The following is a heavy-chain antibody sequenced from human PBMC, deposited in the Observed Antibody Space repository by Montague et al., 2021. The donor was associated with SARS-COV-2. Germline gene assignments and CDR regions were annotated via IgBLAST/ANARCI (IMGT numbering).Heavy chain of an antibody. D-gene: IGHD6-6*01. Sequence: PALVKPTQTLTLTSTFTGFSLSTRTVGVGWIRQPPGKALEWLALIYWDDDKRYSPSLKSRLTITKVTSKNQVVLTMTNMDPVDTATYYCAHRLPAVAAFDYWGQGTLVTVSS. CDR1: GFSLSTRTVG. J-gene: IGHJ4*02. V-gene: IGHV2-5*02. CDR2: IYWDDDK. CDR3: AHRLPAVAAFDY.